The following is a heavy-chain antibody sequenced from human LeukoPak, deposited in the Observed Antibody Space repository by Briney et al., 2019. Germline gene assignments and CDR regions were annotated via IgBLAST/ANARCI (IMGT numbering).Heavy chain of an antibody. CDR1: GFTVSSNY. D-gene: IGHD3-22*01. CDR2: IYSGGST. Sequence: GGSLRLSCAASGFTVSSNYMSWVRQAPGKGLEWVSVIYSGGSTYYADSVKGRFTISRDNSKNTLYLQMNSLRAEDTAVYYCARDITYYYDSSGYYYPGGWFDPWGQGTLVTVSS. CDR3: ARDITYYYDSSGYYYPGGWFDP. J-gene: IGHJ5*02. V-gene: IGHV3-66*01.